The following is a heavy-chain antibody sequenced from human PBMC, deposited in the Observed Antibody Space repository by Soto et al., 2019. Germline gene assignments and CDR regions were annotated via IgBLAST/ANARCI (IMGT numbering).Heavy chain of an antibody. CDR1: GGSVSSDSYN. Sequence: QLQLQESGPGLVKPSETLSLTCTVSGGSVSSDSYNWDWIRQPPGKGLEWIGTIYYSGSTDYNPSLKRRVTISEDTSNNQFSLKVTSVTAADTAVYYCARCYGNACDIWGRGATVTVS. CDR2: IYYSGST. D-gene: IGHD2-15*01. J-gene: IGHJ3*02. CDR3: ARCYGNACDI. V-gene: IGHV4-39*01.